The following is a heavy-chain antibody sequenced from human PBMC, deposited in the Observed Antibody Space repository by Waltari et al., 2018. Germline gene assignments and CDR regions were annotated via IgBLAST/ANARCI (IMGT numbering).Heavy chain of an antibody. Sequence: EVQLVQSGAEVKKPGESLKISCKGSGYSFTSYWIGWVRQMPGKGLEWMGIIYPADSDTGYSPSFQGQATNSADKSISTADLQWSSLKASDTAMYYCARHGEDAPYDFWSGYFVYWGQGTLVTVSS. J-gene: IGHJ4*02. V-gene: IGHV5-51*01. D-gene: IGHD3-3*01. CDR2: IYPADSDT. CDR1: GYSFTSYW. CDR3: ARHGEDAPYDFWSGYFVY.